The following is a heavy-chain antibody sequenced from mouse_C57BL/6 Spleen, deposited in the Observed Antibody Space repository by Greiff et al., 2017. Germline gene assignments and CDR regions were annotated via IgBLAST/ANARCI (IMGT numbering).Heavy chain of an antibody. CDR2: INPNNGGT. J-gene: IGHJ4*01. V-gene: IGHV1-26*01. Sequence: EVQLQQSGPELVKPGASVKISCKASGYTFTDYYMHWVKQSHGKSLEWIGDINPNNGGTSYNEKFKGKATLTVDKSSSTAYMELRSLTSEDSAVYYCARYPSYSETIDKDYWGQGTTVTVSS. D-gene: IGHD1-1*01. CDR1: GYTFTDYY. CDR3: ARYPSYSETIDKDY.